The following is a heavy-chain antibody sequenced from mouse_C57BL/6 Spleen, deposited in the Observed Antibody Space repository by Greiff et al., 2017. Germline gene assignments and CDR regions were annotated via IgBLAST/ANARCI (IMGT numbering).Heavy chain of an antibody. J-gene: IGHJ1*03. CDR1: GYSITSGYY. V-gene: IGHV3-6*01. Sequence: DVKLQESGPGLVKPSQSLSLTCSVTGYSITSGYYWNWIRQFPGNKLEWMGYISYDGSNNYNPSLKNRISITRDTSKNQFFLKLNSVTTEDTATYYCAREGTTVVAPAFDVWGTGTTVTVSS. CDR3: AREGTTVVAPAFDV. D-gene: IGHD1-1*01. CDR2: ISYDGSN.